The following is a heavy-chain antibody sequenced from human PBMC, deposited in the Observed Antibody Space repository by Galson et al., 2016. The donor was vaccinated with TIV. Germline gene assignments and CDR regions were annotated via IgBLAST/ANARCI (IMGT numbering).Heavy chain of an antibody. CDR2: ISDGGKT. CDR3: ARDRVVDATYYYYYYGMDV. J-gene: IGHJ6*02. Sequence: SLRLSCAASGLSVKINYMTWVRQAPGKGLEWVSLISDGGKTYYPDSVKGRFTISRDNSKNTLYLQMNSLRLEDTAVYYCARDRVVDATYYYYYYGMDVWGQGAAFTVSS. D-gene: IGHD2-15*01. CDR1: GLSVKINY. V-gene: IGHV3-66*02.